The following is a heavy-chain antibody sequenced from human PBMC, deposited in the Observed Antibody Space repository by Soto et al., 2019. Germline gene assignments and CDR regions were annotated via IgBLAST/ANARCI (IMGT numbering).Heavy chain of an antibody. CDR1: GGSVSSGYYF. Sequence: PSETLSLTCTVSGGSVSSGYYFWSWLRQSPGKRLEWIAYIYYSGSTNYNPSLKSRATISVDTSKSQVSLTLTSSTAADAALYYCARSPNYYYYGFDVFGQGTSVTVSP. V-gene: IGHV4-61*01. CDR3: ARSPNYYYYGFDV. J-gene: IGHJ6*01. D-gene: IGHD3-10*01. CDR2: IYYSGST.